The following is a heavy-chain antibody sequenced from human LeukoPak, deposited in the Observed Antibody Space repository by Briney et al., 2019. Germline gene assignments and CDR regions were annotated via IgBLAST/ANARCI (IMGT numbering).Heavy chain of an antibody. D-gene: IGHD4-11*01. CDR3: ARGELGYSKNYYYYYMDV. CDR1: GGTFSSYG. Sequence: ASVKVSCKASGGTFSSYGINWVRQAPGQGLELMGWINTNTGNPTYAQGFTGRFVFSLDTSVSTAYLQISSLKAEDTAVYYCARGELGYSKNYYYYYMDVWGKGTTVTVSS. V-gene: IGHV7-4-1*02. J-gene: IGHJ6*03. CDR2: INTNTGNP.